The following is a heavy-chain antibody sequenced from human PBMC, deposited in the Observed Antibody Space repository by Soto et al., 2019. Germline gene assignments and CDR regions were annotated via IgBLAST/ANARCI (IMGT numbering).Heavy chain of an antibody. CDR2: IYYSGST. CDR3: VIRVYGQQLVIFAS. CDR1: GGSISSGGYY. V-gene: IGHV4-31*03. D-gene: IGHD6-13*01. Sequence: LSLTCTVSGGSISSGGYYRSWIRQHPGKGLEWIGYIYYSGSTYYNPSLKSRVTISVDTSKNQFSLKLSSVTAADTAVYYCVIRVYGQQLVIFASRGQRTLDTVSS. J-gene: IGHJ5*01.